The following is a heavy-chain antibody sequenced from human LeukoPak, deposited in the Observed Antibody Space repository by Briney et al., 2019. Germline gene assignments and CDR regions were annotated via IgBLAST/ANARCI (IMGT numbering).Heavy chain of an antibody. CDR2: ISTSSSYI. J-gene: IGHJ3*02. CDR3: ARDGGIVGARDAFDI. CDR1: GFTFSSYN. V-gene: IGHV3-21*01. Sequence: GGSLRLSCAASGFTFSSYNMNWVRQAPGKGLEWVSFISTSSSYIYYADSVKGRFTISRDNAKNSLYLQMNSLRAEDTAVYYCARDGGIVGARDAFDIWGQGTMVTVSS. D-gene: IGHD1-26*01.